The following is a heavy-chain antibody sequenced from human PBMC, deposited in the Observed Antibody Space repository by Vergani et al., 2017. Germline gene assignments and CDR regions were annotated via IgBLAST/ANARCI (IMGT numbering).Heavy chain of an antibody. CDR3: ARVKYYDILTGSRPGGFDP. Sequence: QVQLQESGPGLVKPSETLSLTCTVSGYSISSGYYWGWIRQPPGKGLEWIGRIYHSGSTYYNPSLKSRVTISVDTSKNQFSLKLRSVTAADTAVYYCARVKYYDILTGSRPGGFDPWGQGTLVTVSS. V-gene: IGHV4-38-2*02. CDR2: IYHSGST. CDR1: GYSISSGYY. D-gene: IGHD3-9*01. J-gene: IGHJ5*02.